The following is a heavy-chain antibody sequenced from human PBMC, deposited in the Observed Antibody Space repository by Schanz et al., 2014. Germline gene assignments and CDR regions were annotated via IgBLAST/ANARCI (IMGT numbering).Heavy chain of an antibody. V-gene: IGHV3-48*01. CDR3: ARGGSGSHYRLDY. Sequence: EMQLLESGGGLIQPGGSLRLSCAASGFTFSTHAMNWVRQAPGKGLEWVSYISGSIRTIYYADSMKGRFTVSRDNAENALYLQMNSLRAEDTGLYFCARGGSGSHYRLDYWGQGTLVTGSS. CDR1: GFTFSTHA. J-gene: IGHJ4*02. CDR2: ISGSIRTI. D-gene: IGHD1-26*01.